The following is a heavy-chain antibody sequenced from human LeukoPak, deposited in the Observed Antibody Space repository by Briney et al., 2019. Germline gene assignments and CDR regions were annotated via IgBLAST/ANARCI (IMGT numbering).Heavy chain of an antibody. J-gene: IGHJ3*02. CDR1: GGTFNNYA. Sequence: SVKVSCKASGGTFNNYAISWVRQAPGQGPEWMGGIMPLFGTPNYAQKFQGRVTITADESTSTAYMELSSLRSDDTAVYYCASDYYGSGRDDAFDIWGQGTMVTVSS. CDR2: IMPLFGTP. V-gene: IGHV1-69*13. D-gene: IGHD3-10*01. CDR3: ASDYYGSGRDDAFDI.